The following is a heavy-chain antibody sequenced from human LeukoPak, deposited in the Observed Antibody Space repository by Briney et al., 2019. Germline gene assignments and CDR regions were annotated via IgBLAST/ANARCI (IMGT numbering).Heavy chain of an antibody. D-gene: IGHD1-26*01. CDR1: GFPFSTFW. CDR2: INPAGTVT. CDR3: ARDPGWGALDI. J-gene: IGHJ4*02. Sequence: GGSPRLSCTAAGFPFSTFWMTWVRQAPGKGLEWLGIINPAGTVTSYVDSVKGRFTISRDNAENSLYLQMNSLRDDDTALYYCARDPGWGALDIWGQGTLVTGSS. V-gene: IGHV3-7*01.